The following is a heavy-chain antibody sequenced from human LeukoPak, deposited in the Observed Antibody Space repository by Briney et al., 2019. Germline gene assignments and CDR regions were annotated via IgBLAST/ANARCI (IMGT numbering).Heavy chain of an antibody. CDR2: INAGNGNT. D-gene: IGHD2-2*01. Sequence: ASVKVSCKASGYTFTSYAMHWVCQAPGQRLEWMGWINAGNGNTKYSQKFQGRVTITRDTSASTAYMELSSLRSEDTAVYYCARTRLGYCSSTSCYGMDVWGQGTTVTVSS. CDR1: GYTFTSYA. J-gene: IGHJ6*02. V-gene: IGHV1-3*01. CDR3: ARTRLGYCSSTSCYGMDV.